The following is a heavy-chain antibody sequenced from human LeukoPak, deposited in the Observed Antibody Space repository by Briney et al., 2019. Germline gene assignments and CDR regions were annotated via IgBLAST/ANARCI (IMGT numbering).Heavy chain of an antibody. D-gene: IGHD6-19*01. CDR2: INPNSGGT. Sequence: ASVKVSCKASGYTFTGYYMHWVRQAPGQGPEWMGWINPNSGGTKYVQKFQGRVTMTRDTSISTAYMELSRLRSDDTAVYYCARDREESIAVAGTSDYWGQGTLVTVSS. V-gene: IGHV1-2*02. J-gene: IGHJ4*02. CDR3: ARDREESIAVAGTSDY. CDR1: GYTFTGYY.